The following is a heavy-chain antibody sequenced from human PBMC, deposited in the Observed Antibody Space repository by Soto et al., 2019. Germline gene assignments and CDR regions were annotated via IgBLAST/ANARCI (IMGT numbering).Heavy chain of an antibody. CDR3: AKVIRADSTSSNFYYYSAMDV. CDR1: GFSFSAYG. J-gene: IGHJ6*02. V-gene: IGHV3-30*18. Sequence: QVQMVESGGGVVQPGRSLRLSCAASGFSFSAYGLHWVRQAPGKGLEWLAVISNDGRNTYYADSVKGRFTISRENSKDTLSMQINSMGGEDTAIYYCAKVIRADSTSSNFYYYSAMDVWGQGTTVTVSS. D-gene: IGHD6-6*01. CDR2: ISNDGRNT.